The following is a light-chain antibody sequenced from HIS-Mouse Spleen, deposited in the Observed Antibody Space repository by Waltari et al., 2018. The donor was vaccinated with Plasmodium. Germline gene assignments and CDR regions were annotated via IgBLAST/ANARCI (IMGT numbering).Light chain of an antibody. J-gene: IGKJ1*01. Sequence: DIVMTQSPATLSVSPGESATLSCRASQSVSSNLAWYQQKPGQAPRLLIYGASTRATGIPARFSGSGSGTEFTLTISSMQSEDFAVYYCQQYNNWTFGQGTKVEIK. CDR2: GAS. V-gene: IGKV3-15*01. CDR3: QQYNNWT. CDR1: QSVSSN.